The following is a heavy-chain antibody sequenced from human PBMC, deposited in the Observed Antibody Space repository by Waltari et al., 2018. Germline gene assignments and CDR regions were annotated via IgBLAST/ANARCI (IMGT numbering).Heavy chain of an antibody. D-gene: IGHD3-3*01. CDR2: ISHRGRT. Sequence: QVQLQESGPGLVKPSETLSLTCVVSGYYISSGYYRGWIRQPPGKGLERMGSISHRGRTYYSPSLKSRVTMSRDTSRNQFSLKLTAVTAADTAVYYCARHGTRITMTSSFHYWGQGTLVTVSS. V-gene: IGHV4-38-2*01. CDR1: GYYISSGYY. CDR3: ARHGTRITMTSSFHY. J-gene: IGHJ4*02.